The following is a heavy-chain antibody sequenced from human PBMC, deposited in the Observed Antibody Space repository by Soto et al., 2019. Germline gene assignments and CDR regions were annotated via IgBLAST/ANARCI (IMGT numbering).Heavy chain of an antibody. CDR3: ARGLKVTRYYYYGMDV. CDR1: GYTFTSYD. J-gene: IGHJ6*02. CDR2: MNPIFGTA. Sequence: ASVKVSCKASGYTFTSYDINWVRQATGQGLEWMGWMNPIFGTANYAQKFQGRVTITADESTSTAYMELSSLRSEDTAVYYCARGLKVTRYYYYGMDVWGQGTTVTVSS. V-gene: IGHV1-69*13. D-gene: IGHD2-21*02.